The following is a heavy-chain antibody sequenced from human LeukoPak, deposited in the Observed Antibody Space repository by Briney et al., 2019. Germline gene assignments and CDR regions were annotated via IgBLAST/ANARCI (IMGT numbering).Heavy chain of an antibody. D-gene: IGHD4-17*01. V-gene: IGHV1-18*01. Sequence: ASVKVSCKASGYTFTSYGISWVRQAPGQGLEWMGWISAYNGNTNYAQKLQGRVTVTTDASTSTAYMELRSLRSDDTAVYYCARASDYGDYEDLWGRGTLVTVSS. CDR2: ISAYNGNT. CDR3: ARASDYGDYEDL. J-gene: IGHJ2*01. CDR1: GYTFTSYG.